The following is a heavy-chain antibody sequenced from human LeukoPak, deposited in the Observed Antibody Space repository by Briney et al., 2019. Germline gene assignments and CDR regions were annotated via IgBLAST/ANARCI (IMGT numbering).Heavy chain of an antibody. CDR2: INRSGST. J-gene: IGHJ5*02. Sequence: SETLSLTCTVSGGSISSSSYCWGWLRQPPGKGLEWIGEINRSGSTNYNPTLKSRVTISVDTSKNQFSLKLSSVTAVDTAVYYCARHTPGYSSSWYPGWFDPWGQGTLVTVSS. CDR1: GGSISSSSYC. V-gene: IGHV4-39*07. D-gene: IGHD6-13*01. CDR3: ARHTPGYSSSWYPGWFDP.